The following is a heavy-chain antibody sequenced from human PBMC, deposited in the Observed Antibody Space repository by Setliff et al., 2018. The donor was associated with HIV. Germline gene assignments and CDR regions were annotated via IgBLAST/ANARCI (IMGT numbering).Heavy chain of an antibody. Sequence: GGSLRLSCAASGFTFSSYAMTWVRQAPGKGLEWFGRIRPKRKSSTTEYAASVKGRFTISRDDSKNSLYLQMNSLKTEDTAVYYCTRHVDSGTYIDVWGRGTTVTVSS. D-gene: IGHD5-18*01. CDR2: IRPKRKSSTT. V-gene: IGHV3-72*01. CDR3: TRHVDSGTYIDV. J-gene: IGHJ6*03. CDR1: GFTFSSYA.